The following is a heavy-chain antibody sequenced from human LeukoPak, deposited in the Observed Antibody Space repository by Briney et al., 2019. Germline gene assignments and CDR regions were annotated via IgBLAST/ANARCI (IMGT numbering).Heavy chain of an antibody. CDR2: IIPIFGTA. CDR3: ARGGYSGYYFDY. Sequence: SVTVSCKASGGTFSIYAISWVRQAPGQGLEWMGGIIPIFGTANYAQKFQGRVTITADESTSTAYMELSSLRSEDTAVYYCARGGYSGYYFDYWGQGTLVTVSS. V-gene: IGHV1-69*13. J-gene: IGHJ4*02. D-gene: IGHD5-18*01. CDR1: GGTFSIYA.